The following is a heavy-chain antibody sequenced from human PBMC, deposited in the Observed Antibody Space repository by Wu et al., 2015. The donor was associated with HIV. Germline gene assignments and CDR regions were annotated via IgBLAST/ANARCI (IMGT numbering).Heavy chain of an antibody. J-gene: IGHJ5*02. CDR1: GYTFTGYY. CDR2: INPNSGGT. Sequence: QVQLVQSGAEVKKPGASVKVSCKASGYTFTGYYMHWVRQAPGQGLEWMGWINPNSGGTNYAQKFQGRVTMTRDTSISTAYMELSRLRSDDTAVYYCARGLKLLRNYNWFDPWGQGTLVHRLL. D-gene: IGHD2-15*01. CDR3: ARGLKLLRNYNWFDP. V-gene: IGHV1-2*02.